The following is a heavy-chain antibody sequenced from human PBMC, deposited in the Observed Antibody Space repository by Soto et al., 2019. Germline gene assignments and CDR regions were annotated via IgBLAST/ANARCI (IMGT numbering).Heavy chain of an antibody. V-gene: IGHV3-23*01. Sequence: GGSLRLSCAASGFTFSSYAMSWVRQAPGKGLEWVSAISGSGGSTYYADSVKGRFTISRDNSKNTLYLQMNSLRAEDTAVYYCAKDWGIAAAAPYYFDYWGQGTLVTVSS. D-gene: IGHD6-13*01. J-gene: IGHJ4*02. CDR3: AKDWGIAAAAPYYFDY. CDR2: ISGSGGST. CDR1: GFTFSSYA.